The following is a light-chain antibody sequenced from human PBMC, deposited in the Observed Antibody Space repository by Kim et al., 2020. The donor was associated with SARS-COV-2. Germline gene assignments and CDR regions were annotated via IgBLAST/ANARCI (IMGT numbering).Light chain of an antibody. J-gene: IGKJ5*01. CDR1: QSVSSN. CDR3: QQYNNWPPSIT. V-gene: IGKV3-15*01. Sequence: EIVMTQSPVTLSVSPGESATLSCRASQSVSSNLAWYQQKPGQAPRLLIYGTSTRATGIPARFSGSGSGTEFTLTISSLQSEDFAVYYCQQYNNWPPSITLGQGTRLEIK. CDR2: GTS.